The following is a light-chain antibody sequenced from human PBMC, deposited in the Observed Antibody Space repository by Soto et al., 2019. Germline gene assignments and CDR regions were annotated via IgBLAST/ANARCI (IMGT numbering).Light chain of an antibody. J-gene: IGLJ2*01. V-gene: IGLV2-14*01. CDR1: SSDVGGYNY. CDR3: SSYTISSTLVL. CDR2: DVS. Sequence: QPALTQPASVSGSPGQSITISCTGTSSDVGGYNYVSWYQQHPGKAPKLMIYDVSNRPSGVSNRFSGSKSGNTASLTISGLQAEDEADYYCSSYTISSTLVLFGGGTKLTVL.